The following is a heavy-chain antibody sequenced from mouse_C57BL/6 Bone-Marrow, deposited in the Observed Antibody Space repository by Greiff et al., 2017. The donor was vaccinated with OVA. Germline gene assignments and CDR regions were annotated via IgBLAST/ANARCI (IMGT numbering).Heavy chain of an antibody. CDR2: IRSKSNNYAT. D-gene: IGHD2-1*01. CDR1: GFSFNTYA. CDR3: VSHGNRWFAY. V-gene: IGHV10-1*01. Sequence: EVMLVESGGGLVQPKGSLKLSCAASGFSFNTYAMNWVRQAPGKGLEWVARIRSKSNNYATYYADSVKDRFTISRDDSESMLYLQMNNLKTEDTAMYYCVSHGNRWFAYWGQGTLVTVSA. J-gene: IGHJ3*01.